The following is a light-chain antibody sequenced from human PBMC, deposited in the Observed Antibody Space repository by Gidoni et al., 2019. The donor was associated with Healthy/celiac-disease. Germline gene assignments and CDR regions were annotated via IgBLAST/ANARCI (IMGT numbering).Light chain of an antibody. V-gene: IGLV3-21*03. CDR1: NIGSKS. Sequence: SYVLNQPHSVSVAPGKTARITCGGKNIGSKSVHWYQQKPGQAPVLVVYDDSYRPSGIPERFSGSNSGNTATLTISRVEAGDEADYYCQVWDSSSDHVVFGGGTKLTVL. CDR3: QVWDSSSDHVV. J-gene: IGLJ2*01. CDR2: DDS.